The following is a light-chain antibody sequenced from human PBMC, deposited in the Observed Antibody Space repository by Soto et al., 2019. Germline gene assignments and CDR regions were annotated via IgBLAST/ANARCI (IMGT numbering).Light chain of an antibody. CDR1: SSDVGSYNL. J-gene: IGLJ1*01. CDR2: EGS. CDR3: CSYAGSSTPYV. Sequence: QSVLTQPASVSESPGQSITISCTGTSSDVGSYNLVSWYQQHPGKAPKLMIYEGSKRPSGVSNRFSGSKSGNTASLTISGLQAGDEADYYCCSYAGSSTPYVFGTGTKVTVL. V-gene: IGLV2-23*01.